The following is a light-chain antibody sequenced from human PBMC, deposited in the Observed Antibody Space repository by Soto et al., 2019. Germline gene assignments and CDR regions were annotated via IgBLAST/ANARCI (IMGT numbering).Light chain of an antibody. CDR3: QQRSNRIT. J-gene: IGKJ5*01. V-gene: IGKV3-11*01. Sequence: EFVLTQSPATLSLSPGERAILSCRASQSVACSLAWYQQKPGQAPRLLIYDISTRAAAIPARFSGSGSGTDFTLTVSSLEPEDFALYYCQQRSNRITFGQGTRLEIK. CDR1: QSVACS. CDR2: DIS.